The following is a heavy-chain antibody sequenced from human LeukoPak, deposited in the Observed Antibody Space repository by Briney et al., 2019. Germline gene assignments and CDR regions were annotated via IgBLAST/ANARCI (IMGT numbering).Heavy chain of an antibody. Sequence: ASVKVSCKASGYTFTGYYMHWVRQAPGQGLEWMGWINPNSGGTNYAQKFQGRVTMTRDTSISIAYMELSRLRSDDTAVYYCARTYDFWSGYYRTWGQGTLVTVSS. V-gene: IGHV1-2*02. J-gene: IGHJ4*02. CDR1: GYTFTGYY. CDR2: INPNSGGT. D-gene: IGHD3-3*01. CDR3: ARTYDFWSGYYRT.